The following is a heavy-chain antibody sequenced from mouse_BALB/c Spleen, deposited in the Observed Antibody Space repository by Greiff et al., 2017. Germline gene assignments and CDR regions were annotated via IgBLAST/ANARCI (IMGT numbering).Heavy chain of an antibody. CDR1: GFNIKDTY. CDR2: IDPANGNT. J-gene: IGHJ4*01. D-gene: IGHD1-1*01. V-gene: IGHV14-3*02. CDR3: ARKGLRYAMDY. Sequence: EVQLQQSGAELVKPGASVKLSCTASGFNIKDTYMHWVKQRPEQGLEWIGRIDPANGNTKYDPKFQGKASITADTSSNTAYLQLSSLTSEDTAVYYCARKGLRYAMDYWGQGTSVTVSS.